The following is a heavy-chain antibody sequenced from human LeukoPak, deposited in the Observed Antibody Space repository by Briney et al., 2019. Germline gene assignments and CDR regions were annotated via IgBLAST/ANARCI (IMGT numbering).Heavy chain of an antibody. Sequence: GGSLRLSCAASGFTFSSYGMHWVRQAPGKGLEWVAFIRYDGSNKYYADSVKGRFTISRDNSKNTLYLQINSLRAEDTAVYYCARDQGGEQSYWGQGTLVTVSS. CDR1: GFTFSSYG. J-gene: IGHJ4*02. V-gene: IGHV3-30*02. CDR2: IRYDGSNK. D-gene: IGHD3-16*01. CDR3: ARDQGGEQSY.